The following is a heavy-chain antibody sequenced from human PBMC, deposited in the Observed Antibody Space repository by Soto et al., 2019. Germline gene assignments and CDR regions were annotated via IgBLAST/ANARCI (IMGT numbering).Heavy chain of an antibody. Sequence: QVQLVQSGAEVKKPGASVKVSCTASGYTFTHYAIHWVRHAPGQRLEWMGFINAGSGNTKYSQTFQGRLTFTKDTSASTAYMDLSSLRSEDTAIYSGASGLADDGPWGQGTLVTVSS. J-gene: IGHJ5*02. V-gene: IGHV1-3*01. CDR1: GYTFTHYA. CDR3: ASGLADDGP. CDR2: INAGSGNT. D-gene: IGHD2-8*01.